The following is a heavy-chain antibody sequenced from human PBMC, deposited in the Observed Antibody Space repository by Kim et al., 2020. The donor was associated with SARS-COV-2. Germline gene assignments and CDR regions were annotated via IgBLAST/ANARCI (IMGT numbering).Heavy chain of an antibody. V-gene: IGHV3-11*01. CDR3: ARDRYDYVWGSYRPSNYYYYGMDV. D-gene: IGHD3-16*02. CDR2: ISSSGSTI. CDR1: GFTFSDYY. Sequence: GGSLRLSCAASGFTFSDYYMSWIRQAPGKGLEWVSYISSSGSTIYYADSVKGRFTISRDNPKNSLYLQMNSLRAEDTAVYYCARDRYDYVWGSYRPSNYYYYGMDVWGQGTTVTVSS. J-gene: IGHJ6*02.